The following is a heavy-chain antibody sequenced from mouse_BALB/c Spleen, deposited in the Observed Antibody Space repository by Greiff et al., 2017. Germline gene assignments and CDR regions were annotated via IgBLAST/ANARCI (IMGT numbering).Heavy chain of an antibody. Sequence: EVTLVESGGGFVQPGGSLKLSCAASGFTFSSYGMSWVRQTPDKRLELVATINSNGGSTYYPDSVKGRFTISRDNAKNTLYLQMSSLKSEDTAMYYCARIYYGYDVDYWGQGTTLTVSS. CDR2: INSNGGST. J-gene: IGHJ2*01. CDR3: ARIYYGYDVDY. D-gene: IGHD2-2*01. CDR1: GFTFSSYG. V-gene: IGHV5-6-3*01.